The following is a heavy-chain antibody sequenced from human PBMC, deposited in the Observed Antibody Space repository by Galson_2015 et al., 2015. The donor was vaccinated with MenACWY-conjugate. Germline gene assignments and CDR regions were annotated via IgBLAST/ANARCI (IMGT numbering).Heavy chain of an antibody. CDR3: ARDSEEGPRGNDY. D-gene: IGHD1-14*01. V-gene: IGHV1-69*04. CDR1: GGTFSSYT. Sequence: SVKFSCKASGGTFSSYTSSWGRQAPGQGLEWMGKIIPILGIANYAQKFQGRVTITADKSTSTAYMELSSLRAEDTAVYYCARDSEEGPRGNDYWGQGTLVTVSS. CDR2: IIPILGIA. J-gene: IGHJ4*02.